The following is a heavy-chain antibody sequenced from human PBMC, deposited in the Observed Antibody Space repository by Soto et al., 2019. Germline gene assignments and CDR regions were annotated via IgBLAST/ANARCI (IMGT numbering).Heavy chain of an antibody. J-gene: IGHJ3*02. Sequence: PGESLKVSCKGSGYSFTSYLIGWVRQMPGKGLEWMGIIYPGDSDTRYSPSFQGQVTISADKSISTAYLQWSSLKASDTAMYYCARLWSGRYPADAFDISGPGTMVTVSS. CDR1: GYSFTSYL. D-gene: IGHD3-3*01. CDR3: ARLWSGRYPADAFDI. V-gene: IGHV5-51*01. CDR2: IYPGDSDT.